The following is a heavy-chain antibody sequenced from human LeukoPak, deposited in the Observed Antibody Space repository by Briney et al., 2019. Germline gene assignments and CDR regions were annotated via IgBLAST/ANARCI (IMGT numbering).Heavy chain of an antibody. CDR3: ARDSDVHCSGGSCTNFDY. CDR1: GFTFSNYA. V-gene: IGHV3-21*01. Sequence: GGSLRLSCAASGFTFSNYAMSWVRQAPGKALEWVSSISSSTSYIYYADSVKGRFTISRDNARKSLYLQMNSLRAEDTAIYYCARDSDVHCSGGSCTNFDYWGQGTRVTVSS. D-gene: IGHD2-15*01. J-gene: IGHJ4*02. CDR2: ISSSTSYI.